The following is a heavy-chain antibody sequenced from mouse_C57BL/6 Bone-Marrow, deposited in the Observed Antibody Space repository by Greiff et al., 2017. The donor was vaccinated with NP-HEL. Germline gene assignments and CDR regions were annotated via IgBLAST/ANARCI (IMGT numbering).Heavy chain of an antibody. V-gene: IGHV6-3*01. J-gene: IGHJ3*01. CDR1: GFTFSNYW. CDR2: IRLKSDNYAT. Sequence: EVQGVESGGGLVQPGGSMKLSCVASGFTFSNYWMNWVRQSPEKGLEWVAQIRLKSDNYATHYAESVKGRFTISRDDSKSSVYLQMNNLRAEDTGIYYCTGGGGYYGFAYWGQGTLVTVSA. CDR3: TGGGGYYGFAY. D-gene: IGHD2-3*01.